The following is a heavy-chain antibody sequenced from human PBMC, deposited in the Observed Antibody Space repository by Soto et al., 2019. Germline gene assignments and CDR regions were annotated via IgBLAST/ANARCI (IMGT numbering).Heavy chain of an antibody. CDR3: AKDAPGSGCLSDY. CDR1: GFTFRSYA. V-gene: IGHV3-23*01. J-gene: IGHJ4*02. D-gene: IGHD3-22*01. CDR2: ITCNGGT. Sequence: GGSLRLSCASSGFTFRSYAISWVRQAPGKGLEWVSTITCNGGTSYADFLRGRFTISSYNSKKTLYLKMNSMRAEDTAVYYCAKDAPGSGCLSDYWGQGTVVSLSS.